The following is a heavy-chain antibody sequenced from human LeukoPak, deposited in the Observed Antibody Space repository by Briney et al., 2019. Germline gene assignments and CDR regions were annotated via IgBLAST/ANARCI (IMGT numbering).Heavy chain of an antibody. CDR1: GGSISSSSYY. Sequence: SETLSLTCTVSGGSISSSSYYWGWLRQPPGKGLEWIGSIYYSGSTYYNPSLKSRVTISVDTSKNQFSLKLSSVTAADTAVYYCARRPWELLWGRVAFDIWGQGTMVTVSS. CDR2: IYYSGST. J-gene: IGHJ3*02. CDR3: ARRPWELLWGRVAFDI. V-gene: IGHV4-39*01. D-gene: IGHD1-26*01.